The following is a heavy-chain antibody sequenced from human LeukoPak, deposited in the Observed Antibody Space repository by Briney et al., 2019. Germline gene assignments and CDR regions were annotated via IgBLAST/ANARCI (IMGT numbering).Heavy chain of an antibody. CDR3: AKDGRWFGELLPLDY. CDR2: ISGSGGST. Sequence: QPGGSLRLSCAASGFTFSSYAMSWVRQAPGKGLEWVSAISGSGGSTYYADSVKGRFTISRDNSKNTLYLQMSSLTTEDTAVYYCAKDGRWFGELLPLDYWGQGNLVTVSS. D-gene: IGHD3-10*01. J-gene: IGHJ4*02. CDR1: GFTFSSYA. V-gene: IGHV3-23*01.